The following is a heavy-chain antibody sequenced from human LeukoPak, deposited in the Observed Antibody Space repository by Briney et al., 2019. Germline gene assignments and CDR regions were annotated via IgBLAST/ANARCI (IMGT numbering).Heavy chain of an antibody. CDR1: GFTFSSYA. J-gene: IGHJ4*02. CDR2: ISGSGGST. V-gene: IGHV3-23*01. D-gene: IGHD3-3*02. Sequence: GALRLSCAASGFTFSSYAMSWVRQAPGKGLEWVSAISGSGGSTYYADSVKGRFTISRDNSKNTLYLQMNSLRAEGTAVYYCVREIIRLGQDDYFDYWGQGTLVTVSS. CDR3: VREIIRLGQDDYFDY.